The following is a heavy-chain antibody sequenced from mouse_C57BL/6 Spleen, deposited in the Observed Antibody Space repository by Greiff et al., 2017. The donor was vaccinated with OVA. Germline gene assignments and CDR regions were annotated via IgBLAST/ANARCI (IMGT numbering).Heavy chain of an antibody. CDR3: ARQAGDYVAMDY. V-gene: IGHV5-12*01. Sequence: EVQLVESGGGLVQPGGSLKLSCAASGFTFSDYYMYWVRQTPEKRLEWVAYISNGGGSTYYPDTVKGRFTISRDNAKNTLYLQMSRLKSEDTAMYYCARQAGDYVAMDYWGQGTSVTVSS. J-gene: IGHJ4*01. CDR1: GFTFSDYY. CDR2: ISNGGGST.